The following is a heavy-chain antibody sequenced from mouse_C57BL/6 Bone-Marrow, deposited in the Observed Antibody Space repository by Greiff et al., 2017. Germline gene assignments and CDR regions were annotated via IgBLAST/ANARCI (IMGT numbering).Heavy chain of an antibody. CDR2: INYDGSST. CDR3: ARGYYGSSYGYFDV. Sequence: EVKVVESEGGLVQPGRSMKLSCTASGFTFSDYYMAWVRQVPEKGLEWVANINYDGSSTYYLDSLKSRFIISRDNAKNILYLQMSSLKSEDKATYYCARGYYGSSYGYFDVWGTGTTVTVSS. V-gene: IGHV5-16*01. CDR1: GFTFSDYY. J-gene: IGHJ1*03. D-gene: IGHD1-1*01.